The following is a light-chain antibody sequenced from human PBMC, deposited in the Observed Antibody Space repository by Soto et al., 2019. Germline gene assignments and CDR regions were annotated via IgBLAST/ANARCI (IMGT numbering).Light chain of an antibody. CDR3: QQYNNWPLIT. CDR1: QSISIG. J-gene: IGKJ5*01. V-gene: IGKV3-15*01. Sequence: EIVLTQSPATLSVSPGETATLSCRASQSISIGLAWYRQKPGQAPRLLIYDASTRATGLPARFSGSGSGTEFTLTVSSLQSEDFAVYYCQQYNNWPLITFGQGTRLEIK. CDR2: DAS.